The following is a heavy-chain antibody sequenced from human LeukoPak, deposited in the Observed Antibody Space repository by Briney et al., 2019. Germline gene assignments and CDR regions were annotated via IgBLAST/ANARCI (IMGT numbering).Heavy chain of an antibody. Sequence: PSETLSLTCTVSGGSISSGGYYWSWIRQHPGKGLEWIGYIYYSGSTYYNPSLKSRVTISVDTSKNQFSLKLSSVTAADTAVYYCARVCRGGSCNYFDYWGQGTLVTVSS. CDR3: ARVCRGGSCNYFDY. V-gene: IGHV4-31*03. CDR1: GGSISSGGYY. CDR2: IYYSGST. J-gene: IGHJ4*02. D-gene: IGHD2-15*01.